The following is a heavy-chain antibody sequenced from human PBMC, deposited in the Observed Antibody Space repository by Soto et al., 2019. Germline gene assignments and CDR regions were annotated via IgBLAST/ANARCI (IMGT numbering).Heavy chain of an antibody. CDR1: GGSLSSYY. Sequence: SETLSLTCTVSGGSLSSYYWSWIRRPPGMGLEWIASISYSGTTNYNSSLKSRVTISIDTSKNQFSLKLSSVTAADTAVYYCARRWGYSFDYWGQGTLVTVSS. J-gene: IGHJ4*02. V-gene: IGHV4-59*08. CDR3: ARRWGYSFDY. CDR2: ISYSGTT. D-gene: IGHD7-27*01.